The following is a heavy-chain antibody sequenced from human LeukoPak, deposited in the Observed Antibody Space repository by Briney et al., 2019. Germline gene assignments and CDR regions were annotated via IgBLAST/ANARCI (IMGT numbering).Heavy chain of an antibody. CDR2: ISGYNGNT. V-gene: IGHV1-18*01. CDR1: GYSFNNYG. D-gene: IGHD2-2*01. J-gene: IGHJ5*02. CDR3: ARDVGDIVTIPAAISVP. Sequence: ASVKVSCKGSGYSFNNYGISWVRQAPGQGLEWMGWISGYNGNTNYAQMIQGRVTTTTDTSTSTAYMEVRSLRSDDTAMYYCARDVGDIVTIPAAISVPWGQGTLVTVSS.